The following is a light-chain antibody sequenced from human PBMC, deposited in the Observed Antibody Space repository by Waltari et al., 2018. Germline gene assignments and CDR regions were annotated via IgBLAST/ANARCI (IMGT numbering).Light chain of an antibody. Sequence: EIVLTQSPATLSLSPGERATLSCRASQSVSSYLAWYQQKPSQAPRRLIYDASNRATGIPARFSGSGSGTDFTLTISSLEPEDFAVYYCQQRSNWPLYTFGQGTKLEIK. CDR1: QSVSSY. V-gene: IGKV3-11*01. J-gene: IGKJ2*01. CDR3: QQRSNWPLYT. CDR2: DAS.